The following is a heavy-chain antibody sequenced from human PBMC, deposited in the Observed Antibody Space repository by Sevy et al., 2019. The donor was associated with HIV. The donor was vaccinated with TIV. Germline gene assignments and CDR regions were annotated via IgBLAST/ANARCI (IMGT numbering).Heavy chain of an antibody. CDR1: VFTFSSYA. CDR2: ISGSGGST. Sequence: GGSLRLSCAASVFTFSSYARSWVRQAPGKGLEWVSAISGSGGSTYYADSVKGRFTISRDNSKNTLYLQMNSLRAEDTAVYYCAKGGSSWYYFDYWGQGTLVTVSS. J-gene: IGHJ4*02. V-gene: IGHV3-23*01. D-gene: IGHD6-13*01. CDR3: AKGGSSWYYFDY.